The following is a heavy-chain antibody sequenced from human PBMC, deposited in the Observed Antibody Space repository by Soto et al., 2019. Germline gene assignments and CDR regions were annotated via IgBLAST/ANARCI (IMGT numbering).Heavy chain of an antibody. V-gene: IGHV4-61*01. Sequence: SETPYLTCTVSGGSVSSGTYYWNWIRQPPGMGLEWIGRIYTSGSTNYNPSLKSRVTMSVDTSKNQFSLKLSSVTAADTAVYYCARDPGIAVAGISRSGYYYGMDVWGQGTTVTVS. D-gene: IGHD6-13*01. J-gene: IGHJ6*02. CDR3: ARDPGIAVAGISRSGYYYGMDV. CDR2: IYTSGST. CDR1: GGSVSSGTYY.